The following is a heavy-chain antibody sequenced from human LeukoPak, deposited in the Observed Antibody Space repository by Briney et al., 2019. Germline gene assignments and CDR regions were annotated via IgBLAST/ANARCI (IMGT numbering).Heavy chain of an antibody. CDR2: ISSSGSTI. Sequence: GGSLRLSCAASGFTFSDYYMSWIRQAPGKGLEWVSYISSSGSTIYYADSVKGRFTISRDNAKNSLYLQMNSLRAEDTAVYYCAREYVPAARRDWFDPWGQGTLATVSS. V-gene: IGHV3-11*04. J-gene: IGHJ5*02. CDR3: AREYVPAARRDWFDP. CDR1: GFTFSDYY. D-gene: IGHD2-2*01.